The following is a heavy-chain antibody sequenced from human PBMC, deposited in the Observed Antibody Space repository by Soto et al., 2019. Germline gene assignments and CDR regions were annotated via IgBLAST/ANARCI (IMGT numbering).Heavy chain of an antibody. CDR2: INHSGST. Sequence: SETLSLTCAVYGGSFSGYYWSWIRQPPGKGLEWIGEINHSGSTNYNPSLKSRVTISVDTSKNQFSLKLSSVTAADTAVYYCARGKRTVGFDYWGQGTLVTVSS. CDR3: ARGKRTVGFDY. D-gene: IGHD4-17*01. CDR1: GGSFSGYY. V-gene: IGHV4-34*01. J-gene: IGHJ4*02.